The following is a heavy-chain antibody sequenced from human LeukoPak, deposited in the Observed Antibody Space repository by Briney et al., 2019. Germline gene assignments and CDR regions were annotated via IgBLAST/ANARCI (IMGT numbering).Heavy chain of an antibody. CDR3: ARGTDGWYYFDY. CDR2: IYSGGST. Sequence: GGSLRLSCAASGFTVSSNYMNWVRQAPGKGLGWVSVIYSGGSTYYADSVKGRFTISRDNSKNTLYLQMNSLRAEGTAVYYCARGTDGWYYFDYWGQGTLVTVSS. CDR1: GFTVSSNY. V-gene: IGHV3-53*01. D-gene: IGHD6-19*01. J-gene: IGHJ4*02.